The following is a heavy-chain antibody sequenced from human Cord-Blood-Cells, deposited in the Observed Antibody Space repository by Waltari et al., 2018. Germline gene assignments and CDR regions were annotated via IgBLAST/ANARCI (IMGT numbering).Heavy chain of an antibody. D-gene: IGHD2-2*01. Sequence: QVQLVQSGAEVKKPGASVKVSCKASGYTFTSYGISWVRQSAGQGLDWMGWISAYNGNTNYAQKLQGRVTMTTDTSTSTAYMELRSLRSDDTAVYYCARSLIVVVPAAISSVDYMDVWGKGTTVTVSS. CDR3: ARSLIVVVPAAISSVDYMDV. CDR2: ISAYNGNT. V-gene: IGHV1-18*04. CDR1: GYTFTSYG. J-gene: IGHJ6*03.